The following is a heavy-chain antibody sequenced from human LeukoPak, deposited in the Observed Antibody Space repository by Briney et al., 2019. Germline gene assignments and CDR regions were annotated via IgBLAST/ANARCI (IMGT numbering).Heavy chain of an antibody. CDR3: ATVSEGELIAAAGLP. V-gene: IGHV1-24*01. CDR2: FDPEDGET. CDR1: GYTFTSYY. J-gene: IGHJ5*02. Sequence: ASVKVSCKASGYTFTSYYMHWVRQAPGKGLEWMGGFDPEDGETIYAQKFQGRVTMTEDTSTDTAYMELSSLRSEDTAVYYCATVSEGELIAAAGLPWGQGTLVTVSS. D-gene: IGHD6-13*01.